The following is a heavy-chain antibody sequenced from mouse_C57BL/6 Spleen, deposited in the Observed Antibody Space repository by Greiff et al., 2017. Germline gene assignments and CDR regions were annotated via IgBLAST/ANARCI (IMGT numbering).Heavy chain of an antibody. J-gene: IGHJ3*01. CDR1: GYTFTSYW. V-gene: IGHV1-59*01. CDR2: IDPSDSYT. Sequence: VKLQQPGAELVRPGTSVKLSCKASGYTFTSYWMHWVKQRPGQGLEWIGVIDPSDSYTNYNQKFKGKATLTVDTSSSTAYMQLSSLTSEDSAVYYCARGSTMIKAWFAYWGQGTLVTVSA. CDR3: ARGSTMIKAWFAY. D-gene: IGHD2-4*01.